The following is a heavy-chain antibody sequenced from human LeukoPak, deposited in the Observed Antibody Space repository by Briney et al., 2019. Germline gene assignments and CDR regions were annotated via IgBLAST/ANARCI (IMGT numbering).Heavy chain of an antibody. CDR2: IRYDGSNK. CDR1: GFTFSSYG. CDR3: AKGYGWEASYYYYMDV. V-gene: IGHV3-30*02. J-gene: IGHJ6*03. D-gene: IGHD1-26*01. Sequence: GGSLRLSCAASGFTFSSYGMHWVRQAPGKGLEWVAFIRYDGSNKYNADSVKGRFTISRDNSENTLYLQMNSLRAEDTALYYCAKGYGWEASYYYYMDVWGKGTTVTIS.